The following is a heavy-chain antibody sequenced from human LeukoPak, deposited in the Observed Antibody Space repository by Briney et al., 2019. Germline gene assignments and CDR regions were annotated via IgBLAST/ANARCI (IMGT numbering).Heavy chain of an antibody. CDR3: ARRRYYYYYTDV. Sequence: SETLSLTCAVYGGSFSGYYWSWIRQPPGRGLEWIGEINHSGSTNYNPSLKSRVTISVDTSKNQLSLKLSSVTAADTAVYYCARRRYYYYYTDVWGKGTTVTISS. CDR2: INHSGST. V-gene: IGHV4-34*01. J-gene: IGHJ6*03. CDR1: GGSFSGYY.